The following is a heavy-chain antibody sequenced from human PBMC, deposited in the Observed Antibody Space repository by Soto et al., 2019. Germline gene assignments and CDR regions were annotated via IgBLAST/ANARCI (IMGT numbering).Heavy chain of an antibody. J-gene: IGHJ6*02. CDR3: AKDIGSAYYYYYGMDV. V-gene: IGHV3-43D*04. CDR2: ISWDGVST. CDR1: GFPFDDYA. Sequence: PGGSLRLSCAASGFPFDDYAMHWVRQAPGKGLEWVSLISWDGVSTYYADSVKGRFTISRHNSKNSLHLQMNSLRAEDPALYDSAKDIGSAYYYYYGMDVWGQGTTVTVSS.